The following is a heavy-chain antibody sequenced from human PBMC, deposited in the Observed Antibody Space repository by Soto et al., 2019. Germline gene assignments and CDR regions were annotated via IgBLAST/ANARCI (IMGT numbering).Heavy chain of an antibody. Sequence: QVQLVQSGAEVKKPGSSVKVSCKASGGTFSSYAISWVRQAPGQGLEWMRGIIPIFGTANYAQKFQGRVTITADESTSTAYMELSSLRSEDTAVYYCARDRGIAAAGSSNWFDPWGQGTLVTVSS. J-gene: IGHJ5*02. V-gene: IGHV1-69*01. CDR2: IIPIFGTA. CDR3: ARDRGIAAAGSSNWFDP. D-gene: IGHD6-13*01. CDR1: GGTFSSYA.